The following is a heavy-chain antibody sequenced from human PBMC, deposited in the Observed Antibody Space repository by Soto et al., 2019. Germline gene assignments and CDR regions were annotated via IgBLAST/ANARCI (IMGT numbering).Heavy chain of an antibody. D-gene: IGHD3-22*01. Sequence: GGSLRLSCAASGFTFTSHGMHWVRQAPGKGLEWVAVISYDGSNTYXAXXVKXXXXXXXDXXXNTLYLQMHSLRDEDTAVYHXXXXXYXXSGGHYAAVKPLDYWGQGTLVTVSS. J-gene: IGHJ4*02. CDR3: XXXXYXXSGGHYAAVKPLDY. V-gene: IGHV3-30*03. CDR2: ISYDGSNT. CDR1: GFTFTSHG.